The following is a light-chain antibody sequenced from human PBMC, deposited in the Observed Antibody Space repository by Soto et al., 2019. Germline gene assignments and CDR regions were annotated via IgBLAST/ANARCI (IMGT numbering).Light chain of an antibody. Sequence: QSVLTQPPSASGTPGQRVTISCSGSNSDIGSNTVNWYQQLPGTAPKLLIYNNDHRPSGVPDRFSGSKSGTSASLAISGLQSEDEADYYCAAWDDSLNGWVFGGGTKLTVL. CDR3: AAWDDSLNGWV. V-gene: IGLV1-44*01. CDR1: NSDIGSNT. J-gene: IGLJ3*02. CDR2: NND.